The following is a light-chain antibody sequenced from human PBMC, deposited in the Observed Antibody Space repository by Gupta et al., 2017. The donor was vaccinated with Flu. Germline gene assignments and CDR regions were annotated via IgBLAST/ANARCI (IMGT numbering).Light chain of an antibody. CDR2: DDD. V-gene: IGLV3-21*02. J-gene: IGLJ3*02. CDR1: NLGGKS. CDR3: QVWDSSSGRV. Sequence: SSVLTPPPSVSVPPAQTASITCGGNNLGGKSMHWYLHKSGQAPVMVVNDDDDRPPGIPARFSGSKSGNTATLTLSRVEAGDEADYYCQVWDSSSGRVFGGGTKLTVL.